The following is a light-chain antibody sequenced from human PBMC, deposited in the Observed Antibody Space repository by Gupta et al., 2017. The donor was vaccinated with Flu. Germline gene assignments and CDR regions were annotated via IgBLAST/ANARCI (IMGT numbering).Light chain of an antibody. J-gene: IGKJ2*01. V-gene: IGKV4-1*01. CDR2: WAS. Sequence: DIVMTQSPDSLAVSLGERATINCKSSQSVLYSSNNKNYLAWYQQKPGQPPKLLIYWASTREAGVPDRFSGSGSGTDFTLTISSRQAEDVAVYYCQQYYSTPPVTFGQGTXLEIK. CDR1: QSVLYSSNNKNY. CDR3: QQYYSTPPVT.